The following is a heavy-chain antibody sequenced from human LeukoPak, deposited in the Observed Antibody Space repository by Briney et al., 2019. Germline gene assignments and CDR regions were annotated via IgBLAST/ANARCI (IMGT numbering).Heavy chain of an antibody. CDR3: ARDMVAGGPDY. Sequence: PGGSLRLSCAAPGFTFSSYEMNWVRQAPGKGLEWVSYISDSGSTKYYADSVKGRFTISRDNAKNTLYLQMNSLRAEDTAVYYCARDMVAGGPDYWGQGTLVTVSS. D-gene: IGHD6-19*01. V-gene: IGHV3-48*03. CDR1: GFTFSSYE. J-gene: IGHJ4*02. CDR2: ISDSGSTK.